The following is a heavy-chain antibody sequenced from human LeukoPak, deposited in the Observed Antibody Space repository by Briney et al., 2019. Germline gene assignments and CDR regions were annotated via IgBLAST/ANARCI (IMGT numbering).Heavy chain of an antibody. J-gene: IGHJ4*02. Sequence: PGGSLRLSCAASGFTFSNAWMSWVRQAPGKGLEWVGRIKSKTDGVTTDYAAPVKGRFTISRDDSKNTLYLQMNSLKTEDTAVYYCTTDQPPYHYYDFWSGYKYWGQGTLVTVSS. D-gene: IGHD3-3*01. V-gene: IGHV3-15*01. CDR2: IKSKTDGVTT. CDR3: TTDQPPYHYYDFWSGYKY. CDR1: GFTFSNAW.